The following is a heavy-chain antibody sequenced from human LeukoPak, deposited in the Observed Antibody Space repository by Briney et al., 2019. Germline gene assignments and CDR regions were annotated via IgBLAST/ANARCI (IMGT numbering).Heavy chain of an antibody. CDR2: ISGSGGST. J-gene: IGHJ4*02. Sequence: GGSPRISRAAPGFTFCRYGMSGVCQGPGEGLEWLSAISGSGGSTYYADSVQGRFTISRDNSKNTLYLQMSSLRAEDTAVYYCANSPKSDYWGQGTLVTVSS. CDR3: ANSPKSDY. CDR1: GFTFCRYG. V-gene: IGHV3-23*01.